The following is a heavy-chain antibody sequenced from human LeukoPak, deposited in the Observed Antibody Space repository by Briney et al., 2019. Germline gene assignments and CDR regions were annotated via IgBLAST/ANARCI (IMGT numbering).Heavy chain of an antibody. D-gene: IGHD6-19*01. CDR3: ARYTAVAGTYDAFDI. J-gene: IGHJ3*02. CDR1: GFTFSSYE. V-gene: IGHV3-48*03. CDR2: ISSSGGTI. Sequence: GGSLRLSCAASGFTFSSYELNWVRQAPGKGLGWVSYISSSGGTIYYADSVKGRFTISRDNAKNSLYLQMNSLRAEDTAVYYCARYTAVAGTYDAFDIWGQGTMVTVSS.